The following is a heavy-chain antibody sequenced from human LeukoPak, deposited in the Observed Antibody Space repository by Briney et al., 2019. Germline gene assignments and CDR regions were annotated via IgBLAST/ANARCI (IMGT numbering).Heavy chain of an antibody. CDR2: IYYSGST. CDR1: GGXISSYY. Sequence: PSETLSLTCTVSGGXISSYYWSWLRQPPGKGLEWIGYIYYSGSTNYNPSLKSRVTISVDTSKNQFSLKLSSVTAADTAVYYCARHYIKVVANWYFDLWGRGTLVTVSS. CDR3: ARHYIKVVANWYFDL. D-gene: IGHD2-21*01. J-gene: IGHJ2*01. V-gene: IGHV4-59*08.